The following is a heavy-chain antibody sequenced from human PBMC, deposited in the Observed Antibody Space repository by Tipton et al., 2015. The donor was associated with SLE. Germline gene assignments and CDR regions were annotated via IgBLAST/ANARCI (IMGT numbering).Heavy chain of an antibody. CDR2: IYYSGST. J-gene: IGHJ3*02. V-gene: IGHV4-39*07. Sequence: WVRQAPGKGLEWIGSIYYSGSTYYNPSLKSRVTISVDTSKNQFSLKLSSVTAADTAVYYCARDPLGIRAFDIWGQGTMVTVSS. CDR3: ARDPLGIRAFDI. D-gene: IGHD7-27*01.